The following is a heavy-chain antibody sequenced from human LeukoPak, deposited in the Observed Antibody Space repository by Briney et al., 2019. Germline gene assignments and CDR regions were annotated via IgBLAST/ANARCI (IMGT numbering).Heavy chain of an antibody. D-gene: IGHD3-22*01. J-gene: IGHJ6*02. V-gene: IGHV4-4*07. CDR1: GGSISSYY. CDR3: ARHGDDSSGCYEGYYYYGMDV. CDR2: IYTSGST. Sequence: PSETLSLTCTVSGGSISSYYWSWIRQPAGKGLEGIGRIYTSGSTYYNPSLKSRVTISVDTSKNQFSLKLSSVTAADTAVYYCARHGDDSSGCYEGYYYYGMDVWGQGTTVTVSS.